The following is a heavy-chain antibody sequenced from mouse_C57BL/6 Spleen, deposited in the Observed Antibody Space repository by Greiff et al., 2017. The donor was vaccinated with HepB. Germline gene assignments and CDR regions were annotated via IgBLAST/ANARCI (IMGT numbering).Heavy chain of an antibody. CDR3: SRYPASGSSLYYAMDY. Sequence: VQLQESGAELVKPGASVKISCKASGYAFSSYWMNWVKQRPGKGLEWIGQIYPGDGDTNYNGKFKGKATLTADKSSSTAYMQLSSLTSEDSAVYVWSRYPASGSSLYYAMDYWGQGTSGPVSS. D-gene: IGHD1-1*01. CDR2: IYPGDGDT. CDR1: GYAFSSYW. J-gene: IGHJ4*01. V-gene: IGHV1-80*01.